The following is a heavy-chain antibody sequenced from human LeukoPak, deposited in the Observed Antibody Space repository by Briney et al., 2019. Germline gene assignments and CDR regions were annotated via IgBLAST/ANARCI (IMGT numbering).Heavy chain of an antibody. CDR1: GGSFSGYY. Sequence: SETLSLTCAVYGGSFSGYYWSWIHQPPGKGLEWIGEINHSGSTNYNPSLKSRVTISVDTSKNQFSLKLSSVTAADTAVYYCASGESWDDYGDYRTGRYFDYWGQGTLVTVSS. CDR3: ASGESWDDYGDYRTGRYFDY. V-gene: IGHV4-34*01. J-gene: IGHJ4*02. D-gene: IGHD4-17*01. CDR2: INHSGST.